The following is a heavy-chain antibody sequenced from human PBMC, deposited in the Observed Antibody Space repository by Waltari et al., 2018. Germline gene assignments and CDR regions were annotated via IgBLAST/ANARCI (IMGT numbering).Heavy chain of an antibody. V-gene: IGHV3-13*04. CDR1: GFTFRSYD. CDR3: VRGAYRGNDF. J-gene: IGHJ4*02. CDR2: VGTGGVT. Sequence: EVQLVESGGTLVQPGGSLRLSCIASGFTFRSYDMHWVRQMSGKGLECGAVVGTGGVTHYAESVRGRFTISRDNVKNSLYLQMNSLRVEDTAEYYCVRGAYRGNDFWGQGTRVTVSS. D-gene: IGHD1-1*01.